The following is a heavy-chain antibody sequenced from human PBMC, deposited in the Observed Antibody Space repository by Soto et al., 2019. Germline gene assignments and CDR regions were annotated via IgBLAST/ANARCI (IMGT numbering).Heavy chain of an antibody. J-gene: IGHJ6*02. CDR1: GYTLTDYF. V-gene: IGHV1-2*02. CDR2: INPKSGGT. CDR3: ARSSGSYSYYGLDV. Sequence: GASVKVSCKASGYTLTDYFMHWVRQAPGQGFEWMGWINPKSGGTNHAQKFQGRVTMTRDTSSGTANMELSRLRSDDTAVYYCARSSGSYSYYGLDVWGQGTTVTVSS. D-gene: IGHD1-26*01.